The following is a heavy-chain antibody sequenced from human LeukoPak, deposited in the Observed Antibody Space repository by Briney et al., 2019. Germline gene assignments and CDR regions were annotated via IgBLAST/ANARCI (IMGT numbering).Heavy chain of an antibody. CDR1: GGSISNSDYY. Sequence: SETLSLTCTVSGGSISNSDYYWGWIRQPPGKGLEWIGSLYYSGSTYYNPSLKSRVTISVDTSKNQFSLRLSSVTAADTAVYYCARVYCSSTSCYVDWFDPWGQGTLVTVSS. CDR2: LYYSGST. V-gene: IGHV4-39*01. J-gene: IGHJ5*02. D-gene: IGHD2-2*01. CDR3: ARVYCSSTSCYVDWFDP.